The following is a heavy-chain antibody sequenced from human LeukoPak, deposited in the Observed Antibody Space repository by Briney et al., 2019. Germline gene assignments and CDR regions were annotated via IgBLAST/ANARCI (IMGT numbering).Heavy chain of an antibody. D-gene: IGHD3-22*01. Sequence: PGGSLRLSCAASGFTFSSYAMSWVRRAPGKGLEWVSAISGSGGSTYYADSVKGRFTISRDNSKNTLYLQMNSLRAEDTAVYYCAKARGNVYYYDSSGYYLFDYWGQGTLVTVSS. CDR3: AKARGNVYYYDSSGYYLFDY. CDR2: ISGSGGST. CDR1: GFTFSSYA. V-gene: IGHV3-23*01. J-gene: IGHJ4*02.